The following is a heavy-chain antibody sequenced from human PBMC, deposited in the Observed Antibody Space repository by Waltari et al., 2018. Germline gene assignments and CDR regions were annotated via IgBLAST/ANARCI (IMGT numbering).Heavy chain of an antibody. J-gene: IGHJ5*02. CDR3: AREGITIFGGWFDP. D-gene: IGHD3-3*01. CDR1: GGSFSGYY. V-gene: IGHV4-34*01. CDR2: INHSGST. Sequence: QVQLQQWGAGLLKPSETLSLTCAVYGGSFSGYYWSWIRQPPGKGLGWIGEINHSGSTNYNPSLKSRVTISVDTSKNQFSLKLSSVTAADTAVYYCAREGITIFGGWFDPWGQGTLVTVSS.